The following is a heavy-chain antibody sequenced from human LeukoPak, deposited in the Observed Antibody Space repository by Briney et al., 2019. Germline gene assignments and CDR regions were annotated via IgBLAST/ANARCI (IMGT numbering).Heavy chain of an antibody. CDR1: GGSFSGYY. V-gene: IGHV4-34*01. J-gene: IGHJ4*02. CDR3: ARARLTYYYGSGSYTFDY. D-gene: IGHD3-10*01. Sequence: SETLSLTCAVYGGSFSGYYWSWIRQPPGKGLEWIGEINHSGSTNYNPSLKSRVTISVDTSKNQFSLKLSSVTVADTAVYYCARARLTYYYGSGSYTFDYWGQGTLVTVSS. CDR2: INHSGST.